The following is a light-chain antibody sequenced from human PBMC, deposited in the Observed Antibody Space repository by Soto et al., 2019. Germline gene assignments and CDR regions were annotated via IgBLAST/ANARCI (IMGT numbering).Light chain of an antibody. J-gene: IGLJ1*01. CDR3: CSYAGSYTLYV. CDR2: DVS. Sequence: QSVLTQPRSVSGSPGQSVTISCTGTSSDVGDYNYVSWYQQHPGKAPKLMIYDVSKRPSGVPDRSSGSKSGNTASLTISGLQAEDEADYYCCSYAGSYTLYVFGTGTKVTVL. V-gene: IGLV2-11*01. CDR1: SSDVGDYNY.